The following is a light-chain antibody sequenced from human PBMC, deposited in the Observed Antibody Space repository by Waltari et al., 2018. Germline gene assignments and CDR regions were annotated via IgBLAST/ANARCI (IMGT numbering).Light chain of an antibody. CDR1: QYVSTY. V-gene: IGKV3-11*01. CDR3: QQSDTTLVT. CDR2: DAS. Sequence: EIVLTQSPATLSLSPGERATLSCRASQYVSTYLAWYQQKPGQAPRLLIYDASNRATGIPSRFSGSGSGTHFTLPIHSLQPEDFATYYCQQSDTTLVTFGGGTKVDIK. J-gene: IGKJ4*01.